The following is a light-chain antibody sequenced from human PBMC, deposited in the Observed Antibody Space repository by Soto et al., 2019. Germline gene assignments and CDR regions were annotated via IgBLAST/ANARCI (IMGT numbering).Light chain of an antibody. Sequence: IQMPQAPSTLSASVGDRVTIPGRDTKTISRWLAWYQQKPGKATKLLIYEAYTLQRGVPSRFSGRGSGTDFTLTISSLHPEDVAVYYCQQRFKWQVTFGQGTRLDI. J-gene: IGKJ5*01. CDR2: EAY. CDR1: KTISRW. V-gene: IGKV1-5*03. CDR3: QQRFKWQVT.